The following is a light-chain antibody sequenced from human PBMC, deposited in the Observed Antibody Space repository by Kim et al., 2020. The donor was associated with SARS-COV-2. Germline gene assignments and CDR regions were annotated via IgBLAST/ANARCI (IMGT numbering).Light chain of an antibody. J-gene: IGKJ3*01. Sequence: SPGERATLSCRASQSVSSSYLAWYQQKPGQAPRLLIYGASSRATGIPDRFSGSGSGTDFTLTISRLEPEDFAVYYCQQYGSSPHTFGPGTKVDIK. CDR2: GAS. V-gene: IGKV3-20*01. CDR3: QQYGSSPHT. CDR1: QSVSSSY.